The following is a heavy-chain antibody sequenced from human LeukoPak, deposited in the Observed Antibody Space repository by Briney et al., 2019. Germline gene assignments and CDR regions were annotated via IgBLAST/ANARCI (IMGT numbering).Heavy chain of an antibody. CDR1: GFTFRSYG. CDR3: AKDPTHFRVWDDYDNTRLNY. Sequence: GGSLRRSCAASGFTFRSYGMHWVRQAPGKGLEWVAFIRYDGNNKYYADSVKGRFTISRDNSKNTVYLQMNSLRAEDTAVYYCAKDPTHFRVWDDYDNTRLNYWGQGTLVTVSS. D-gene: IGHD3-22*01. J-gene: IGHJ4*02. CDR2: IRYDGNNK. V-gene: IGHV3-30*02.